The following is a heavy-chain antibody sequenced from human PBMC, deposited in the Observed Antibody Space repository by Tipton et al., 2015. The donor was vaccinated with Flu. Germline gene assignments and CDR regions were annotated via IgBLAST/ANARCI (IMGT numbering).Heavy chain of an antibody. D-gene: IGHD3-22*01. J-gene: IGHJ3*02. CDR2: IIPIFGTA. CDR1: GGTFRSYA. CDR3: TRYYYDNRGYYRQPDDAFDI. V-gene: IGHV1-69*18. Sequence: QLVQSGAEVKKPGSSVKVSCKASGGTFRSYAISWVRQAPGQGLEWMGRIIPIFGTANYAQKFQGRVTITADESTSTAYMELSSLRSEDTAVYYCTRYYYDNRGYYRQPDDAFDIWGQGTMVTVSS.